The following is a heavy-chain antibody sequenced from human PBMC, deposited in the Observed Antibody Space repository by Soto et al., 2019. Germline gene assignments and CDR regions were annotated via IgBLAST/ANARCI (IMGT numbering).Heavy chain of an antibody. CDR1: GGSFSGYY. CDR2: INHSGST. V-gene: IGHV4-34*01. D-gene: IGHD3-10*01. J-gene: IGHJ3*02. CDR3: ARRYYYGSGSYYVRAFDI. Sequence: SETLSLTCAVYGGSFSGYYWSWIRQPPGKGLEWIGEINHSGSTNYNPSLKSRVTISVDTSKNQFSLKLSSVTAADTAVYYCARRYYYGSGSYYVRAFDIWGQGTMVTVSS.